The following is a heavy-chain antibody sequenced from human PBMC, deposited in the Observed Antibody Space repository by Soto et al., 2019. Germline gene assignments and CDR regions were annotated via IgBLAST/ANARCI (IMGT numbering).Heavy chain of an antibody. Sequence: ASVKVSCKASGYTFTSYDINWVRQATGQGLEWMGWMNPNSGNTGYAQKFQGRVTMTRNTSISTAYMELSSLRSEDTAVYYCAREFDDFWSGPELYAYYMDVWGKGTTVTVSS. J-gene: IGHJ6*03. CDR2: MNPNSGNT. CDR3: AREFDDFWSGPELYAYYMDV. D-gene: IGHD3-3*01. V-gene: IGHV1-8*01. CDR1: GYTFTSYD.